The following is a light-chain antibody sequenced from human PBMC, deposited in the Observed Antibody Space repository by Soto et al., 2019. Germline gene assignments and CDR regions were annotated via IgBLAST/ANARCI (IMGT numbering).Light chain of an antibody. CDR3: QRYNNWPLT. Sequence: EIVMTQSPATLSVSPGGRATLSCRASQSISTNLAWYQHKPGQTPRLLIYDTSARATGVPARFSGSRSGPEFTLTINSLQSEDFAIYYCQRYNNWPLTFGGGTKVDIK. J-gene: IGKJ4*01. V-gene: IGKV3-15*01. CDR2: DTS. CDR1: QSISTN.